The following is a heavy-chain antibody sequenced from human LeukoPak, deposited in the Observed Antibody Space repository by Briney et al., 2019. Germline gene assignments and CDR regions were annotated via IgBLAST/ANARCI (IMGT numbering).Heavy chain of an antibody. J-gene: IGHJ4*02. CDR3: ANERWYDY. V-gene: IGHV3-23*01. CDR1: GFTFSSYA. D-gene: IGHD6-13*01. CDR2: LIGSGVST. Sequence: PGGSLRLSCAASGFTFSSYAMSWVRQAPGKGLEWVSALIGSGVSTSYADSVKGRFTISRDNSKNTLYLQMNSLRAEDTAVYYCANERWYDYWGQGTLVTVSS.